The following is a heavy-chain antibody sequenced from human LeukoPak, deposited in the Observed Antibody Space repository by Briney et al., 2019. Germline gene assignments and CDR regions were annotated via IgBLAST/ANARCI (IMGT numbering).Heavy chain of an antibody. J-gene: IGHJ4*02. CDR1: GFAFSSYW. Sequence: GGSLRLSCAASGFAFSSYWMSWVRQAPGKGLEWVANIKQDGSEKYYVDSVKGRFTISRDNAKNPLYLQMNSLRAEDTAVYYCASSSLLMVYASYFDYWGQGTPVTVSS. CDR2: IKQDGSEK. CDR3: ASSSLLMVYASYFDY. V-gene: IGHV3-7*01. D-gene: IGHD2-8*01.